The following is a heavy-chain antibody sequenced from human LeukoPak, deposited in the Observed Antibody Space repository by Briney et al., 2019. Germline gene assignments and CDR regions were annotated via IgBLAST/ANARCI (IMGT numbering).Heavy chain of an antibody. CDR3: ARQIFTMLVVGPLDF. D-gene: IGHD3-22*01. CDR1: GVSISSHY. V-gene: IGHV4-59*08. CDR2: ITNSGST. Sequence: SETLSLTCTVSGVSISSHYWSWIRQPPGKGLEWIGYITNSGSTNYNPSLKSRVTISVDTSKNQFSLKLSSVTAADTAMYFCARQIFTMLVVGPLDFWGQGTLVTVSS. J-gene: IGHJ4*02.